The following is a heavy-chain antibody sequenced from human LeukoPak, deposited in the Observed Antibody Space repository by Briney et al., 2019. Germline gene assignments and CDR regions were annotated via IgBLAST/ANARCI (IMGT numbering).Heavy chain of an antibody. CDR3: ARDPTTGILPWFSFDI. V-gene: IGHV6-1*01. Sequence: QSQTLSVNCAISGDSVSSNSAAWNWIRQSPSRGLEWLGRTYYRSKWYNDYAVSVKSRITINSDTSKNQFSLKLSSVTAADSAVYYCARDPTTGILPWFSFDIWGRGTLVTVSS. CDR1: GDSVSSNSAA. D-gene: IGHD1-1*01. CDR2: TYYRSKWYN. J-gene: IGHJ3*02.